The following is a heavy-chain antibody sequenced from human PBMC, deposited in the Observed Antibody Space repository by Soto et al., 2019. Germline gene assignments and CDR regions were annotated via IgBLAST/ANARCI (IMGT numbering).Heavy chain of an antibody. J-gene: IGHJ6*03. CDR2: MNPNSGNT. D-gene: IGHD4-17*01. V-gene: IGHV1-8*01. CDR3: AKGMVGDAYYYYMDV. CDR1: GYTFTSYD. Sequence: ASVKVSCKASGYTFTSYDINWVRQATGQGLEWMGWMNPNSGNTGYAQKFQGRVTMTRNTSISTAYMELSSLRSEDTAVYYCAKGMVGDAYYYYMDVWGKGTTVTVSS.